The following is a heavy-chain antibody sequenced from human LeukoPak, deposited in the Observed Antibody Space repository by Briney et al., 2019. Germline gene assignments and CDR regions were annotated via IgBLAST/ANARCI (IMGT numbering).Heavy chain of an antibody. J-gene: IGHJ3*02. CDR2: IKPNSGGT. D-gene: IGHD6-6*01. CDR3: AREYWDRSARSDHDAFDI. V-gene: IGHV1-2*02. Sequence: ASVKVSCKASGYTFTGYYLHWVRQAPGQGLEWMGWIKPNSGGTNYAQKFQGRVTMTRDTSISTAYMEVSRLISDDTAVYYCAREYWDRSARSDHDAFDIWGQGTMVTVSS. CDR1: GYTFTGYY.